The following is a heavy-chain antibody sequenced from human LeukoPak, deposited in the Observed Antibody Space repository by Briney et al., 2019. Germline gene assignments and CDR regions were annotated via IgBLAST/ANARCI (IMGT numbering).Heavy chain of an antibody. CDR3: ARGGYYYGSASYYHY. J-gene: IGHJ4*02. Sequence: SWTLSLTCIVSGGSVSSGSYYWSWIRQPPGKGVECLGYIYYSGSTNYNPSLKSRVTISVDTSQNQFSLKLTSLTAPATPGYYYARGGYYYGSASYYHYWGQGTLVTVSS. V-gene: IGHV4-61*01. D-gene: IGHD3-10*01. CDR1: GGSVSSGSYY. CDR2: IYYSGST.